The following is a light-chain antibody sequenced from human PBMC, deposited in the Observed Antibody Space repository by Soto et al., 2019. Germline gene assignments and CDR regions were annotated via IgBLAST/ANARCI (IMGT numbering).Light chain of an antibody. CDR2: KAS. J-gene: IGKJ1*01. Sequence: DIQMAQSPSTLSASVGDTVTITCRASQSISDWLAWYQQKPGKAPRLLIYKASVLVSGVPSRFSGSGSGAEFTLTINSLQPDDFAAYYCQQYNSYSTFGQGTKVDIK. V-gene: IGKV1-5*03. CDR1: QSISDW. CDR3: QQYNSYST.